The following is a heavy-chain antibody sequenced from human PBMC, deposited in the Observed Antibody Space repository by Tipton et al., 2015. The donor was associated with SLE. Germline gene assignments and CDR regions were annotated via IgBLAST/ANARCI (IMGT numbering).Heavy chain of an antibody. CDR1: GVSISNYY. CDR3: ARHDVSVTGTKGFDY. V-gene: IGHV4-59*08. Sequence: TLSLTCTVSGVSISNYYWSWIRQPPGRGLEWIGYIYNSGSTNYNPSLKSRVTISVDTSKNQFSLKMSSVTAADTAIYFCARHDVSVTGTKGFDYWGQGNPVTVSS. CDR2: IYNSGST. D-gene: IGHD1-1*01. J-gene: IGHJ4*02.